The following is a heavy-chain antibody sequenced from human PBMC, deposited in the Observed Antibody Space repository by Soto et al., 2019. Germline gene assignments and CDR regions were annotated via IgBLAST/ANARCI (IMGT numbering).Heavy chain of an antibody. CDR3: AREYYYYGMDV. Sequence: EVQLVESGGGLVQPGGSLRLSCAASGFTFSSYEMKWVRQAPGKGLEWVSYISSSGSTIYYADSVKGRFTISRDNAKNSLYLQMNSLRAEDTAVYYCAREYYYYGMDVWGQGTTVTVSS. CDR2: ISSSGSTI. J-gene: IGHJ6*02. CDR1: GFTFSSYE. V-gene: IGHV3-48*03.